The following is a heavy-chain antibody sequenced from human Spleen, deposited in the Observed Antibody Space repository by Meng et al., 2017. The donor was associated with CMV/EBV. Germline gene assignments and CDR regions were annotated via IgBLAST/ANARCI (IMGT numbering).Heavy chain of an antibody. CDR2: ISTYNGNT. Sequence: KASGYTFTSYGISWVRQAPGQGLEWMGWISTYNGNTNYAQKLQDRVTMTTDTSTSTAYMELRSLSSDDTAVYYCARSSHTGNPYYFDYWGQGTLVTVSS. D-gene: IGHD1-14*01. CDR3: ARSSHTGNPYYFDY. CDR1: GYTFTSYG. J-gene: IGHJ4*02. V-gene: IGHV1-18*01.